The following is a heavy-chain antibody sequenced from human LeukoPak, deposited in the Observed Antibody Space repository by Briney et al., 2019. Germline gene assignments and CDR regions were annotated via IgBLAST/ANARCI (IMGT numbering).Heavy chain of an antibody. D-gene: IGHD3-3*01. CDR1: GGSISGYK. Sequence: SETLSLTCTVSGGSISGYKWTWIRQSPGTGPEWSGYIYDTGNTNYNPSLKSRVTISIDTSKNQFSLKLTSVTAADTAVYYCARFWSGFDYWGQGALVTVSS. CDR2: IYDTGNT. CDR3: ARFWSGFDY. V-gene: IGHV4-59*01. J-gene: IGHJ4*02.